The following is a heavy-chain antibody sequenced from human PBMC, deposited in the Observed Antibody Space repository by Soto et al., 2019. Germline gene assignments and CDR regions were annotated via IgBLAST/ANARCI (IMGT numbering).Heavy chain of an antibody. Sequence: PSETLSLPCTLSAGSISSGGSYCNCFRQHTGKGLEWIGYIYYSGSTYYDPSLKSRLTISVDTSKNQFSLKLTSVTAADTALDYGASDNVGPRSGGGMDVWRRGTTVTVS. V-gene: IGHV4-31*03. D-gene: IGHD1-26*01. CDR2: IYYSGST. CDR3: ASDNVGPRSGGGMDV. J-gene: IGHJ6*01. CDR1: AGSISSGGSY.